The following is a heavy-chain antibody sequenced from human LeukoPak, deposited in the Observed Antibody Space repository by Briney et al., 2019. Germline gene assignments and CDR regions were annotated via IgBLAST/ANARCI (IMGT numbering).Heavy chain of an antibody. D-gene: IGHD3-3*01. V-gene: IGHV4-34*01. Sequence: SDTLTLTCAVSGGSFTGYYWSWIRQPPGKGLEWIGEINHSRSTNYNQSIKSRVTTSLDTSKNQLSLKLSSVTAADTAVYYCARAGSARCWSGPPVDYWGQGTLVTVSS. CDR3: ARAGSARCWSGPPVDY. CDR2: INHSRST. J-gene: IGHJ4*02. CDR1: GGSFTGYY.